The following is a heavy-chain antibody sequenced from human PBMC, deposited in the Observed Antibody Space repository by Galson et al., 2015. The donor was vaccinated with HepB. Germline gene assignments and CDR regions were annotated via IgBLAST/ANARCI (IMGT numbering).Heavy chain of an antibody. D-gene: IGHD5-12*01. V-gene: IGHV5-51*01. CDR2: IYPGDSDT. CDR1: GYSFTSYW. J-gene: IGHJ4*02. CDR3: ARHEYSGYDTLGPAGFDY. Sequence: QSGAEVKKPGESLKISCKGSGYSFTSYWIGWVRQMPGKGLEWMGIIYPGDSDTRYSPSFQGQVTISADKSISTAYLQWSSLKASDTAMYYCARHEYSGYDTLGPAGFDYWGQGTLVTVSS.